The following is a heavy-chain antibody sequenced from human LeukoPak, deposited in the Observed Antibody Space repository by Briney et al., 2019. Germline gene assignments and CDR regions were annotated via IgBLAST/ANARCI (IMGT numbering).Heavy chain of an antibody. V-gene: IGHV3-48*01. J-gene: IGHJ4*02. CDR3: ARGTPLFWSGYIYAFYYFDY. CDR1: GFTFSSYS. CDR2: ISSSSSTI. D-gene: IGHD3-3*01. Sequence: GGSLRLSCAASGFTFSSYSMNWVRQAPGKGLEWVSYISSSSSTIYYADSVKGRFTISRDNAKNSLYLQMNSLRAEDTAVYYCARGTPLFWSGYIYAFYYFDYWGQGTLVTVSS.